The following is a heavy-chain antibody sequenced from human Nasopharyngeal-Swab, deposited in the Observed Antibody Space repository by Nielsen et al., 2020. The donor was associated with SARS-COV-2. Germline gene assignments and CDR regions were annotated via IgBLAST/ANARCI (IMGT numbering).Heavy chain of an antibody. D-gene: IGHD3-22*01. CDR1: GFTLSSYS. CDR2: ISSSSSYI. J-gene: IGHJ4*02. Sequence: GGSLRLSCAASGFTLSSYSMNWVRQAPGKGLEWVSSISSSSSYIYYADSVKGRFTISRDNAKNSLYLQMNSLRAEDTAVYYCARGGNIVVVITHEVSYFDYWGQGTLVTVSS. V-gene: IGHV3-21*01. CDR3: ARGGNIVVVITHEVSYFDY.